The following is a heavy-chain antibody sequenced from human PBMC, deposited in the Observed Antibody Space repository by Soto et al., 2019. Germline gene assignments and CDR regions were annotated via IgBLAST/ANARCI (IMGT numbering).Heavy chain of an antibody. D-gene: IGHD3-10*01. Sequence: GGSLRLSCAAAGFTFNNYAMNWVRQAPGKGLEWLSYINNSSSRIFYADSVKGRFTISRDNAKNSVYLQMNSLRDDDTAVYYCASDSSAFDHWGQGALVTVSS. V-gene: IGHV3-48*02. CDR2: INNSSSRI. CDR3: ASDSSAFDH. J-gene: IGHJ4*02. CDR1: GFTFNNYA.